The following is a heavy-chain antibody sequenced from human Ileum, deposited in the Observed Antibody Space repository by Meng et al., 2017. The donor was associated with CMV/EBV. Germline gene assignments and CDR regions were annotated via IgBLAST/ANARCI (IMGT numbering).Heavy chain of an antibody. CDR3: AREVDVDGAVPQKGGYYYDY. CDR1: GGYMSGYY. V-gene: IGHV4-4*07. Sequence: GPLEASGPGLVKPSETLALTCRASGGYMSGYYWGWIRKPAGKGLEWIGRIYVSVSTDYNPSLKSRATMSVDTSKKQFSLRLTSVTAADTAVYFCAREVDVDGAVPQKGGYYYDYWGQGILVTVSS. CDR2: IYVSVST. D-gene: IGHD3-3*01. J-gene: IGHJ4*02.